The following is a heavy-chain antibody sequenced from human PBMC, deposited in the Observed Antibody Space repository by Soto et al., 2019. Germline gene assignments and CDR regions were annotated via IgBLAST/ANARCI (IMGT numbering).Heavy chain of an antibody. CDR3: ARERTYDFWSTSPGGGPGAMDV. V-gene: IGHV3-48*03. D-gene: IGHD3-3*01. CDR2: IGSNAVKI. J-gene: IGHJ6*02. CDR1: GFTFSSYE. Sequence: EVQLVESGGALVQPGGSLRLSCVGSGFTFSSYEMNWVRLAPGKGLEWVSEIGSNAVKIQYADSAKGRFTVSRDNAKNSLFLQMNSLRAEDSGVYYCARERTYDFWSTSPGGGPGAMDVWGQGTTVTVSS.